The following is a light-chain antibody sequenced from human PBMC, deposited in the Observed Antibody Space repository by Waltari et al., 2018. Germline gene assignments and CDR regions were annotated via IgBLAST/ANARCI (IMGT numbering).Light chain of an antibody. Sequence: VMTQSPATLSVSQGARATLSCRASQSISINMVWYQQRPGQAPRLLIYEASMRATDIPARFSGSGSGTEFTLTISSVQSEDAAVYYCQQFNDWPRTFGQGTKVEIK. V-gene: IGKV3-15*01. CDR1: QSISIN. CDR2: EAS. J-gene: IGKJ1*01. CDR3: QQFNDWPRT.